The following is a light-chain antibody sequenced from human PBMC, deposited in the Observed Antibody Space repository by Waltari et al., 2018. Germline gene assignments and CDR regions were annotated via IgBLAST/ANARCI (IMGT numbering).Light chain of an antibody. CDR3: QQYGSSIMYT. CDR2: GAS. J-gene: IGKJ2*01. Sequence: VLTHSPRTLSLSPGERATLSCRASQRLTKNYLAWYQQKPGQAPRLLIYGASSRAAGSPDRFSGSGSGTDFTLTISRLEPEDFAVYYCQQYGSSIMYTFGQGTKLEIK. V-gene: IGKV3-20*01. CDR1: QRLTKNY.